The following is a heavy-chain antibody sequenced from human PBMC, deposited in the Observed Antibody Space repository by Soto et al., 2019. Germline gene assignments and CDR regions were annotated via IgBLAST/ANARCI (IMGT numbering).Heavy chain of an antibody. V-gene: IGHV3-66*01. Sequence: GGSLRLSWAASGFTGSSNYSSWVRQAPGKGLEWVSVIYSGGSTYYADSVKGRFTISRDNSKNTLYLQMNSLRAEDTAVYYCARTVPVGAASHWGQGTLVTVSS. D-gene: IGHD2-2*01. J-gene: IGHJ4*02. CDR2: IYSGGST. CDR3: ARTVPVGAASH. CDR1: GFTGSSNY.